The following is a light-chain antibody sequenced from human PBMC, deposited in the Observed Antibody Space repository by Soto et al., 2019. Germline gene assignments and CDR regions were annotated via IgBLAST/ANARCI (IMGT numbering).Light chain of an antibody. CDR3: QQYGSSLT. Sequence: IQLTQSPSSLSASVGDRVTITCRASQGVSSYLAWYQQKPGQAPKLLIYAASTLQSGVPSRFSGSGSGTDFTLTISRLQPEDFAVYYRQQYGSSLTFGGGTKVDIK. CDR1: QGVSSY. CDR2: AAS. V-gene: IGKV1-9*01. J-gene: IGKJ4*01.